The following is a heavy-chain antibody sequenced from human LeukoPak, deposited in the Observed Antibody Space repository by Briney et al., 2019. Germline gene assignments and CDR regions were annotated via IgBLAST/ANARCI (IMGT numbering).Heavy chain of an antibody. V-gene: IGHV3-21*01. CDR3: ARSLGGEIYCSSTSCYKGLGY. CDR2: ISSSSSYI. D-gene: IGHD2-2*02. CDR1: GFTFSSYS. J-gene: IGHJ4*02. Sequence: GGSLRLSCAASGFTFSSYSMNWVRQAPGKGLEWVSSISSSSSYIYYADSVKGRFIISRDNAKNSLYLQMNSLRAEDTAVYYCARSLGGEIYCSSTSCYKGLGYWGQGTLVTVSS.